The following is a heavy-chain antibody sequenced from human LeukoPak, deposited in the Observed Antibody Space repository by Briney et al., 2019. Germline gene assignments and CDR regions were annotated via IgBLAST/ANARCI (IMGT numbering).Heavy chain of an antibody. Sequence: ASVKVSCKASGYTFTNYAMHWVRQAPRQRLEWMGWINAGNGNTKFSQKFQARVTITRDTSASTAYMELSSLRSEDTAVYYCATYSSSWYYFDYWGQGTLVTVSS. V-gene: IGHV1-3*01. CDR2: INAGNGNT. CDR1: GYTFTNYA. J-gene: IGHJ4*02. D-gene: IGHD6-13*01. CDR3: ATYSSSWYYFDY.